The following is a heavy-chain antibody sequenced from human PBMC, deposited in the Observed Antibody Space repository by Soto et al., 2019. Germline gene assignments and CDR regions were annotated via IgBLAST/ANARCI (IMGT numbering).Heavy chain of an antibody. CDR1: GFVFTMYG. CDR2: IWHDGSGT. Sequence: QVKLVESGGGVVQPGRSLRLSCAASGFVFTMYGMHWVRQAPGKGLEWVGVIWHDGSGTYYADALKGRFTISRDNSKNTLFLQRDSLTVEDTAVYYCVRDPVALRNRVRVGYFDLWGRGPQVTVSS. V-gene: IGHV3-33*01. J-gene: IGHJ2*01. CDR3: VRDPVALRNRVRVGYFDL. D-gene: IGHD1-26*01.